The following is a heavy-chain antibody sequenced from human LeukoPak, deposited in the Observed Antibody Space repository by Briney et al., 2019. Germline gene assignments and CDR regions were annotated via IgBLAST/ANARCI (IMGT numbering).Heavy chain of an antibody. D-gene: IGHD6-13*01. J-gene: IGHJ4*02. CDR2: ISGGGGSA. CDR1: GFSFTSYA. Sequence: PGGSLTLSCAASGFSFTSYAVSWVRQAPGKGLECVSAISGGGGSAYYADSVKGRFTISRDNSKSTLSLQMNSLRAEDTAVYYCAKDRSLSSNWYGRVDYWGQGTLVSVSS. V-gene: IGHV3-23*01. CDR3: AKDRSLSSNWYGRVDY.